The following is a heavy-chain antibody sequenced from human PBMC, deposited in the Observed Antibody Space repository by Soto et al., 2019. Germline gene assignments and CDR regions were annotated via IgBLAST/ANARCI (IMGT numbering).Heavy chain of an antibody. D-gene: IGHD4-17*01. Sequence: GGSLRLSCAASGFTFSSYAMSWVRQAPGKGLEWVSAISGSGGSTYYADSVKGRFTISRDNSKNTLYLQMNSLRAEDTAVYYCAKETHGDLPWYYYYGMDVWGQGTTVTVSS. V-gene: IGHV3-23*01. J-gene: IGHJ6*02. CDR1: GFTFSSYA. CDR2: ISGSGGST. CDR3: AKETHGDLPWYYYYGMDV.